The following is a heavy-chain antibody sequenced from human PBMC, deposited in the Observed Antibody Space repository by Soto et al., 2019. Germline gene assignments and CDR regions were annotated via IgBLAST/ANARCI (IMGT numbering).Heavy chain of an antibody. Sequence: QLQLQESGPGLVKPAETLSLTCTVYGGSITTISQYWGWIRQPPGKGLEWIGSIYYTGSTYYSPSLKSRITISVDTSKNQFSLKLSSVTAADTAVYYCARHVDFGELRGGWFDPWGQGTLVTVSS. V-gene: IGHV4-39*01. CDR1: GGSITTISQY. CDR3: ARHVDFGELRGGWFDP. J-gene: IGHJ5*02. CDR2: IYYTGST. D-gene: IGHD3-10*01.